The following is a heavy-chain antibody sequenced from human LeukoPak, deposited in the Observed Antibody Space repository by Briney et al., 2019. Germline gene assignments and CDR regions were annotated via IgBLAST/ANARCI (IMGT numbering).Heavy chain of an antibody. CDR1: GDSISSGNYY. J-gene: IGHJ6*03. V-gene: IGHV4-61*02. CDR2: IYTRGST. Sequence: PSETLSLTCTVSGDSISSGNYYWTWIRQPAGKGLEWIGRIYTRGSTNYNPSLKTRVTISVDTSKNQFSLKLSSVTAADTAVYYCARLDQGAYHPYYYYYMDVWGKGTTVTISS. CDR3: ARLDQGAYHPYYYYYMDV. D-gene: IGHD1-1*01.